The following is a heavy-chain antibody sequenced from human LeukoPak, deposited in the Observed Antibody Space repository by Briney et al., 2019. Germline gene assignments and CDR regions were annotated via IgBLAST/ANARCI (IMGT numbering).Heavy chain of an antibody. V-gene: IGHV3-74*01. D-gene: IGHD3-22*01. Sequence: GGSLRLSCAASGFTFSSYWMHWVRQAPGKGLVWVSRINSDGSSTSYADSVKGRFTIFRDNAKNTLYLQMNSLRAEDTAVYYCARAGGNSSGYYYWGQGTLVTVSS. CDR1: GFTFSSYW. CDR3: ARAGGNSSGYYY. CDR2: INSDGSST. J-gene: IGHJ4*02.